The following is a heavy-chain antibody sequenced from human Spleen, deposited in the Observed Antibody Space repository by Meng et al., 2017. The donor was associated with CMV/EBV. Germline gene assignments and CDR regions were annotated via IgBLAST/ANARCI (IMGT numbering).Heavy chain of an antibody. CDR2: ISGSGSRT. CDR3: VKDPEFHFWNGYYNFDH. V-gene: IGHV3-23*01. D-gene: IGHD3-3*02. J-gene: IGHJ4*02. CDR1: GLTFSSYG. Sequence: GESLKISCAASGLTFSSYGMHWVRQAPGKGLEWVSGISGSGSRTYYADSVKGRFTVSRDKSMNTLSLQMNSLRAEDTAVYYCVKDPEFHFWNGYYNFDHWGQGTLVTVSS.